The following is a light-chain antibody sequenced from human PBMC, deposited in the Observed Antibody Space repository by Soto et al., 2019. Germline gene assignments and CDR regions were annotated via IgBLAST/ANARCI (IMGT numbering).Light chain of an antibody. CDR2: DAS. V-gene: IGKV3-15*01. J-gene: IGKJ1*01. CDR1: QRVSRN. Sequence: EIVLTQSPATVSVSPGERATLSCRASQRVSRNLAWYQQKPGQAPRLLIYDASTRATGIPDRFSGSGSETEFTLTISSLQSEDYAIYYCQQYNNWPPWTFGQGTKVDIK. CDR3: QQYNNWPPWT.